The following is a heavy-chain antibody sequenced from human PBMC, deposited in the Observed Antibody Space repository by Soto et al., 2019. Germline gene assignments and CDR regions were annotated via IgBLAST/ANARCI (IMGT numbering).Heavy chain of an antibody. D-gene: IGHD6-13*01. Sequence: QVQLVQSGAEVKKPGASVKVSCKASGYTFTGYYMHWVRQAPGQGLEWMGWINPNSGGTNYAQKFQGWVTMTRDTSIITAYMELSRMRSDDTAVYYCARGSRDSSSWYFDYFDYWGQGTLVTVSS. CDR3: ARGSRDSSSWYFDYFDY. CDR2: INPNSGGT. V-gene: IGHV1-2*04. CDR1: GYTFTGYY. J-gene: IGHJ4*02.